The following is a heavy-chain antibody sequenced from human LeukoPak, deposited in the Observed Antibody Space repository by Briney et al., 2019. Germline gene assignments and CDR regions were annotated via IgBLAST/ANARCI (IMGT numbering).Heavy chain of an antibody. CDR1: GITLSDYY. Sequence: GRSLRLSCAASGITLSDYYMSWIRQAPGKGLEWVSYISSSSSYTNYADSVKGRFTISRDNAKNSVYLQMNSLRAEDAAVYYCASWATSIDYWGQGTLVSVSS. V-gene: IGHV3-11*03. J-gene: IGHJ4*02. D-gene: IGHD3-16*01. CDR3: ASWATSIDY. CDR2: ISSSSSYT.